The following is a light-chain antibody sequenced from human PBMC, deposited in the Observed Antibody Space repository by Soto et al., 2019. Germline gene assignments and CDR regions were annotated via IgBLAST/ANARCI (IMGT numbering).Light chain of an antibody. CDR2: EVN. J-gene: IGLJ1*01. Sequence: QSVLTQPPSASGSRGQSVTISCTGTSSDVGGYKYVSWYQQHPGKAPKLMIYEVNKRPSGVPDRFSGSKSGNTASLTVSGLQAEDEADYYCSSYAGSNNFIFGTGTKVTVL. CDR1: SSDVGGYKY. CDR3: SSYAGSNNFI. V-gene: IGLV2-8*01.